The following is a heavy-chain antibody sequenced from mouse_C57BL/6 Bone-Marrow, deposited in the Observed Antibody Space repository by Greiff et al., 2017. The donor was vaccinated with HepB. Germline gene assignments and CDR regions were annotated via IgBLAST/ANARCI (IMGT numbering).Heavy chain of an antibody. V-gene: IGHV8-8*01. CDR3: ARMIYDGYYWWYFDV. CDR2: IWWDDDK. J-gene: IGHJ1*03. Sequence: ESGPGILQPSQTLSLTCSFSGFSLSTFGMGVGWIRQPSGKGLEWLAHIWWDDDKYYNPALKSRLTISKDTSKNQVFLKIANVDTADTATYYCARMIYDGYYWWYFDVWGTGTTVTVSS. D-gene: IGHD2-3*01. CDR1: GFSLSTFGMG.